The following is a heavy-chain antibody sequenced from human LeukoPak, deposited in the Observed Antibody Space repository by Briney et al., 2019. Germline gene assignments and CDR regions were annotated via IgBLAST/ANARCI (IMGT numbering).Heavy chain of an antibody. D-gene: IGHD3-22*01. V-gene: IGHV3-7*01. CDR3: ARSHPYYYDSRLPEHIDY. J-gene: IGHJ4*02. CDR1: GLTFSDYW. CDR2: IKQDRSEK. Sequence: GGSLRLSCVVSGLTFSDYWMSWVRQAPGKGLEWVGNIKQDRSEKYYVDSVKGRFTISRDNAKNSLYLQMNSLRAEDTAVYYCARSHPYYYDSRLPEHIDYWGQGTLVTVSS.